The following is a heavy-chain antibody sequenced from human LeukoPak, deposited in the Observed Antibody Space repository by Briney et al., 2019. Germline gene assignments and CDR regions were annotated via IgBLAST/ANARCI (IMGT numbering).Heavy chain of an antibody. Sequence: GGSLRLSCAASGFTFSTYVMYWVRQAPGKGLEWVAVISHEGSDKYYADSVKGRFTISRDNSKNTLYLQMNSLRAEDTAVYYCARGCLRKWGMITFGGVIVNDAFDIWGQGTMVTVSS. CDR3: ARGCLRKWGMITFGGVIVNDAFDI. J-gene: IGHJ3*02. CDR2: ISHEGSDK. V-gene: IGHV3-30*04. CDR1: GFTFSTYV. D-gene: IGHD3-16*02.